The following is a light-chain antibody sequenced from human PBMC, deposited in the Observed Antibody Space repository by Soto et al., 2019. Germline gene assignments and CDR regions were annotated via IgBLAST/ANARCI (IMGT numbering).Light chain of an antibody. J-gene: IGLJ3*02. CDR1: SSDVGSYDY. CDR2: EVD. Sequence: QSALTQPPSASGSLRQSVTISCTGTSSDVGSYDYVSWYQQHPGKAPKFIIYEVDKRPSGVPDRFSGSKSGDTASLTVSGLQAEDEADYYCSSYAGSNNLVFGGGTKLTVL. CDR3: SSYAGSNNLV. V-gene: IGLV2-8*01.